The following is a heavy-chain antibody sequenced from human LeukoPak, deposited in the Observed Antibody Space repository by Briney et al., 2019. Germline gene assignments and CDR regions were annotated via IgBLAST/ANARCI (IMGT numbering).Heavy chain of an antibody. V-gene: IGHV3-9*01. J-gene: IGHJ4*02. CDR2: ISWNSGSI. Sequence: GGSLRLSCAASGFTFDDYAMHWVRQAPGKGLEWVSGISWNSGSIGYADSVKGRFTISRDNAKNSLYLQMNSLRAEDTALYYCAKGGGSGYYLDYWGQGTLVTVSS. D-gene: IGHD3-22*01. CDR1: GFTFDDYA. CDR3: AKGGGSGYYLDY.